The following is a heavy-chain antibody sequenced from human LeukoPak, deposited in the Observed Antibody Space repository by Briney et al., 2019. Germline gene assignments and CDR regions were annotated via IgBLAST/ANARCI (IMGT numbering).Heavy chain of an antibody. V-gene: IGHV3-53*01. D-gene: IGHD1-26*01. CDR1: GFTVSSNY. CDR2: IYSGGST. CDR3: ARVGVGVREYYFDY. Sequence: GGSPRLSCAASGFTVSSNYMSWVRQAPGKGLEWVSVIYSGGSTYYADSVKGRFTISRDNSKNTLYLQMNSLRAEDTAVYYCARVGVGVREYYFDYWGQGTLVTVSS. J-gene: IGHJ4*02.